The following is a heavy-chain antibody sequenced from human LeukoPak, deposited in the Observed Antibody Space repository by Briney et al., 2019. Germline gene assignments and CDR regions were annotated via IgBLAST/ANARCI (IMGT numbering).Heavy chain of an antibody. CDR3: ATLSSTTGGKYYYGAL. Sequence: GASVKVSCKASGYTFTSYYMHWVRQAPGQGLEWMGIINPSGGSTSYAQKFQGRVTMTRDMSTSTVYMELSSLRSEDTAVYHCATLSSTTGGKYYYGALGGKGPTVTVSS. D-gene: IGHD6-13*01. CDR1: GYTFTSYY. J-gene: IGHJ6*03. CDR2: INPSGGST. V-gene: IGHV1-46*01.